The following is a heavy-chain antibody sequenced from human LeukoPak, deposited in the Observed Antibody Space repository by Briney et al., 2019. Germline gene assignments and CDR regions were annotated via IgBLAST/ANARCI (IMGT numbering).Heavy chain of an antibody. J-gene: IGHJ4*02. D-gene: IGHD6-13*01. V-gene: IGHV4-34*01. CDR1: GGSFSGYY. CDR2: INPSGSP. Sequence: SETLSLTCAVYGGSFSGYYWSWIRQPPGKGLELIGEINPSGSPDYNPSLKSRVTISVDTSKNQFSLKLSSVTAADTAVYYCATGVHGIAAAGDYYFDYWGQGTLVTVSS. CDR3: ATGVHGIAAAGDYYFDY.